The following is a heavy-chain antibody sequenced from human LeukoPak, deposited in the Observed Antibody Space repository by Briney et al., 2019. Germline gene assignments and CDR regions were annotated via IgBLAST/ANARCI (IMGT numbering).Heavy chain of an antibody. D-gene: IGHD5-12*01. Sequence: GGSLRLSCAASGFTFSSYWMHWVRQAPGKGLVWVSRINGDGSSITYADSVKGRFTISRDNAKNTLYLQMNSLRVEDTAVYYCAREGRVSGYDFDCWGQGTLVTVSS. CDR1: GFTFSSYW. V-gene: IGHV3-74*03. CDR3: AREGRVSGYDFDC. J-gene: IGHJ4*02. CDR2: INGDGSSI.